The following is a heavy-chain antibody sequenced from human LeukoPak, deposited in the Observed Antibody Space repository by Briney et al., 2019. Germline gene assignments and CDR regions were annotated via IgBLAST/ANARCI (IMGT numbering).Heavy chain of an antibody. V-gene: IGHV1-2*02. CDR2: INPNSGGT. J-gene: IGHJ6*03. D-gene: IGHD2-2*01. Sequence: GASVKVSCKASGYTFTGYYMHWVRQAPGQGLEWMGWINPNSGGTNYAQKFQGGVTMTRDTSISTAYMELSRLRSDDTAVYYCARDFSSTDYMDVWGKGTTVTVSS. CDR3: ARDFSSTDYMDV. CDR1: GYTFTGYY.